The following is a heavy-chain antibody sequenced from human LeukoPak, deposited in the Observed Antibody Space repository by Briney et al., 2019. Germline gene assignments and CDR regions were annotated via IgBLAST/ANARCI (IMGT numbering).Heavy chain of an antibody. CDR1: GFTFSDYY. D-gene: IGHD3-3*01. CDR2: ISGSGGST. Sequence: PGGSLRLSYAASGFTFSDYYMSWIRQAPGKGLEWVSAISGSGGSTYYADSVKGRFTISRDNSKNTLCLQMNSLRAEDTAVYYCAKDYDFWSGYPVDAFDIWGQGTMVTVSS. J-gene: IGHJ3*02. V-gene: IGHV3-23*01. CDR3: AKDYDFWSGYPVDAFDI.